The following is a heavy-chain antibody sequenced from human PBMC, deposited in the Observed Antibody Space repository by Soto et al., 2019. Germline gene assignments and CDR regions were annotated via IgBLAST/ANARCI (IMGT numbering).Heavy chain of an antibody. J-gene: IGHJ4*02. D-gene: IGHD3-22*01. CDR2: IYSGGST. CDR1: GFTVSSNY. V-gene: IGHV3-53*04. CDR3: ARLNSHDSSGYFQDY. Sequence: GGSLRLSCAASGFTVSSNYMSWVRQAPGKGLEWVSVIYSGGSTYYADSVKGRFTISRHNSKNTLYLQMNSLRAEDTAVYYCARLNSHDSSGYFQDYWGQGTLVTVSS.